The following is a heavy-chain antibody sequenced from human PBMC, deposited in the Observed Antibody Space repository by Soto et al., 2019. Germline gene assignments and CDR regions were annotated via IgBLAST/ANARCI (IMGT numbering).Heavy chain of an antibody. D-gene: IGHD6-13*01. J-gene: IGHJ4*02. CDR1: VYTFTSYD. CDR2: MNPNSGNT. Sequence: XSVKVSCTSSVYTFTSYDSHRVRQATGQGLEWMGWMNPNSGNTGYAQKFQGRVTMTRNTSISTAYMELSSLRSEDTAVYYCARPTGAAADFDDWGQGTLVTVSS. V-gene: IGHV1-8*01. CDR3: ARPTGAAADFDD.